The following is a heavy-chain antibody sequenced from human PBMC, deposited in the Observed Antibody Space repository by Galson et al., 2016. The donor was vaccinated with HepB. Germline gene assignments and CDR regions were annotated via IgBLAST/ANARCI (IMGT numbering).Heavy chain of an antibody. CDR2: IIPIFGTA. Sequence: SVKVSCKASGGTFSSYAISWVRQAPGQGLEWMGGIIPIFGTANYAQRFQGRVTITADISTSTAYMELSSLRSEDTAVYYCARVSADSSGWYGYFDYWGQGTLVTVSS. V-gene: IGHV1-69*06. D-gene: IGHD6-19*01. J-gene: IGHJ4*02. CDR1: GGTFSSYA. CDR3: ARVSADSSGWYGYFDY.